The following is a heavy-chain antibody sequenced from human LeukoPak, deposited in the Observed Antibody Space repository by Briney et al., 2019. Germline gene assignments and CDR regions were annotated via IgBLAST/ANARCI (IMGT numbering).Heavy chain of an antibody. Sequence: SVKVSCKASGGAFSSYAISWVRQAPGQGLEWMGGIIPIFGTANYAQKFQGRVTITTDESTSTAYMELSSLRSEDTAVYYCAREAYYGSGKFDYWGQGTLVTVSS. CDR3: AREAYYGSGKFDY. D-gene: IGHD3-10*01. J-gene: IGHJ4*02. CDR1: GGAFSSYA. CDR2: IIPIFGTA. V-gene: IGHV1-69*05.